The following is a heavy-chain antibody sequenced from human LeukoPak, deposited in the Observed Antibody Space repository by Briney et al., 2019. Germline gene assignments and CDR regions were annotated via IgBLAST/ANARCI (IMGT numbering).Heavy chain of an antibody. CDR3: ARGHYGLDV. Sequence: GGSLRLSYAASGFTFGDHYMSWIRQAPGKGLEWISYTYNSDSNTYYADSVKGRFTMSRDNAKNSGFLQMNSLRVEDTAVYFCARGHYGLDVWGQGTTVTVSS. V-gene: IGHV3-11*01. CDR2: TYNSDSNT. CDR1: GFTFGDHY. J-gene: IGHJ6*02.